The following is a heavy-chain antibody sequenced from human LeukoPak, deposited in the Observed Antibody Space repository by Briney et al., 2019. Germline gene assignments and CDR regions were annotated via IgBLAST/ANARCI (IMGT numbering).Heavy chain of an antibody. V-gene: IGHV3-7*01. J-gene: IGHJ4*02. CDR2: INPASSEK. CDR3: ASYYYGSGTSLGY. D-gene: IGHD3-10*01. CDR1: GFTFSGYW. Sequence: GGSLRLSCAASGFTFSGYWVTWVRQAPGKGLEWVANINPASSEKYYVGSVKGRFTITRDNAKNSLYLQMNSLRAEDTAVYYCASYYYGSGTSLGYWGQGILVTVSS.